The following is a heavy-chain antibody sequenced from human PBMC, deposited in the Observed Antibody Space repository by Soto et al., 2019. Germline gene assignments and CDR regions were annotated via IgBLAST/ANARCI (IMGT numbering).Heavy chain of an antibody. V-gene: IGHV4-30-4*02. D-gene: IGHD5-18*01. CDR2: IYYSGST. CDR3: ARGAAMVTEYFDY. Sequence: SETLSLTCTVSGGSISSGDYYWSWIRQPPGKGLEWIGYIYYSGSTYYNPSLKSRVTMTRDTSISTAYMELSRLRSDDTAVYYCARGAAMVTEYFDYWGQGTLVTVSS. J-gene: IGHJ4*02. CDR1: GGSISSGDYY.